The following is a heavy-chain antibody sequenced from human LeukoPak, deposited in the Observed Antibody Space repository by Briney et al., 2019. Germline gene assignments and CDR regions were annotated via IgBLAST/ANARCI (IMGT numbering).Heavy chain of an antibody. V-gene: IGHV4-34*01. CDR1: GGSFSGYY. CDR3: ARVPHYDILTGRGHFDY. CDR2: INHSGST. Sequence: SETLSLTCAVYGGSFSGYYWSWIRQPPGKGLEWIGEINHSGSTNYNPSLKSRVTISVDTSKNQFSLKLSSVTAADTAVYYCARVPHYDILTGRGHFDYWGQGTLVTVSS. D-gene: IGHD3-9*01. J-gene: IGHJ4*02.